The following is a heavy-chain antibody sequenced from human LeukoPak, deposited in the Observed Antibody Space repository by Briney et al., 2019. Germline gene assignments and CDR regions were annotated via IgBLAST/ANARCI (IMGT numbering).Heavy chain of an antibody. CDR2: ISSSSSTI. CDR3: ARDLKKYSSGWVVGRIFDH. V-gene: IGHV3-48*01. D-gene: IGHD6-19*01. CDR1: GFTFSSYS. Sequence: GGSLRLSCAASGFTFSSYSMNWVRQARGKGLEWVSYISSSSSTIYYADSVKGRFTISRDNAKNSLYLQMNSLRAEDTAVYYCARDLKKYSSGWVVGRIFDHWGQGTLVTVSS. J-gene: IGHJ4*02.